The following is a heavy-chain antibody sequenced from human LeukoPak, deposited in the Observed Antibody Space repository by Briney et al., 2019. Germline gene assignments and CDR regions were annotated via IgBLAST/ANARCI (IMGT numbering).Heavy chain of an antibody. CDR2: INPNSGGT. Sequence: ASVKVSCKASGYTFTSYGISWVRQAPGQGLEWMGWINPNSGGTNYAQKFQGRVTMTRDTSISTAYMELSRLRSDDTAVYYCARGWRCTNGVCYTGFNYWGQGTLVTVSS. CDR3: ARGWRCTNGVCYTGFNY. D-gene: IGHD2-8*01. J-gene: IGHJ4*02. CDR1: GYTFTSYG. V-gene: IGHV1-2*02.